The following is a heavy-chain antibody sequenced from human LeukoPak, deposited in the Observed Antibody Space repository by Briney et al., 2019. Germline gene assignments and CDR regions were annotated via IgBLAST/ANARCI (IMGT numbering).Heavy chain of an antibody. Sequence: GGSLRLSCSASGFTFSSYAMHRVRQAPGKGLEYVSAISSNGGSTYYADSVKGRFTISRDNSKNTLYLQMSSLRAEDTAVYYCVKDPTGTSTKPTLPGDHWGQGTLVTVSS. V-gene: IGHV3-64D*06. J-gene: IGHJ4*02. CDR2: ISSNGGST. CDR3: VKDPTGTSTKPTLPGDH. D-gene: IGHD1-7*01. CDR1: GFTFSSYA.